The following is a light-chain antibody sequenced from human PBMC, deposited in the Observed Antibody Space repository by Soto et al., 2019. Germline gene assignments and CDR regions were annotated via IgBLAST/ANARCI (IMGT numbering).Light chain of an antibody. V-gene: IGKV3-11*01. J-gene: IGKJ4*01. CDR2: DAS. CDR3: QQRSNWPLT. CDR1: QSVSSY. Sequence: EVVLTHSPATRSPSTSERAALSCRASQSVSSYLAWYQQKPGQAPRLLIYDASNRATGIPARFSGSGSGTDFTLTISSLEPEDFAVYYCQQRSNWPLTFGGGTKVDIK.